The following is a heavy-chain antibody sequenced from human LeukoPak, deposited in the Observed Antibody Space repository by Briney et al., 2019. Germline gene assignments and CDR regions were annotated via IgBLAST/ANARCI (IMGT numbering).Heavy chain of an antibody. J-gene: IGHJ4*02. CDR3: ARGDYYGSGSYYNLDY. CDR2: ISYGGSNK. CDR1: GFTFSSYA. V-gene: IGHV3-30*04. Sequence: GGSLRLTCAASGFTFSSYAMHWVRQAPGKGLEWVAVISYGGSNKYYADSVKGRFTISRDNSKNTLYLQMNSLRAEDTAVYYCARGDYYGSGSYYNLDYWGQGTLVTVSS. D-gene: IGHD3-10*01.